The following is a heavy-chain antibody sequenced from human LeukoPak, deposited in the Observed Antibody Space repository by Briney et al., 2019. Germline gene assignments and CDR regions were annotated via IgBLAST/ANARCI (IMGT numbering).Heavy chain of an antibody. V-gene: IGHV4-39*02. J-gene: IGHJ4*02. CDR2: IHYSGTT. Sequence: SETLSLTCTVSGGSISSSNYYWGWIRQPPGKGLEWIASIHYSGTTYYNPSLKSRVTTSVDTSKNHFSLNLNSVTAADTAVYYCARGPTYQPIDYWGQGTLVTVSS. CDR1: GGSISSSNYY. D-gene: IGHD2-2*01. CDR3: ARGPTYQPIDY.